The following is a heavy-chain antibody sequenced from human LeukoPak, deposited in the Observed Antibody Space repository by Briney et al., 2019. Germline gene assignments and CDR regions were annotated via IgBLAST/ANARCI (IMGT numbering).Heavy chain of an antibody. D-gene: IGHD6-13*01. CDR1: GFTFSSYA. Sequence: PGGSLRLSGAASGFTFSSYAMSWVRQAPGKGLEWVSAISGSGGSTYYADSVKGRFTISRDNSKNTLYLQMNSLRAEDTAVYYCAKDRYSSSWYGWYGMDVWGQGTTVTVSS. CDR2: ISGSGGST. CDR3: AKDRYSSSWYGWYGMDV. J-gene: IGHJ6*02. V-gene: IGHV3-23*01.